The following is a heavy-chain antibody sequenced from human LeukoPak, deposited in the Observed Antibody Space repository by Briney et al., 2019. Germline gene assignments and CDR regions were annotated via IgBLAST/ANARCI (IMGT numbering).Heavy chain of an antibody. Sequence: PSQTLSLTCTVSGGSISSGDYYWSWIRQPPGKGLEWIGYIYYSGSTYYNPSLKSRVTISVDTSKNQFSLKLSSVTAADTAVYYCARFGSDYDFWSGSPNNAFDIWGQGTMVTVSS. J-gene: IGHJ3*02. V-gene: IGHV4-30-4*08. D-gene: IGHD3-3*01. CDR1: GGSISSGDYY. CDR2: IYYSGST. CDR3: ARFGSDYDFWSGSPNNAFDI.